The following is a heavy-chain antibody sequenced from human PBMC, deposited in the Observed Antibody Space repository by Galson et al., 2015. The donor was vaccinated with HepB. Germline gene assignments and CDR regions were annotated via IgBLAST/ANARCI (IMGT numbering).Heavy chain of an antibody. CDR1: GFTFSSYN. D-gene: IGHD2-15*01. Sequence: PRLSCAASGFTFSSYNMNWVRQAPGKGLEWVSSISSSSSYIYYADSVKGRFTISRDNAKNSLYLQMNSLRAEDTAVYYCARGSAVVVGYFDYWGQGTLVTVSS. V-gene: IGHV3-21*01. J-gene: IGHJ4*02. CDR2: ISSSSSYI. CDR3: ARGSAVVVGYFDY.